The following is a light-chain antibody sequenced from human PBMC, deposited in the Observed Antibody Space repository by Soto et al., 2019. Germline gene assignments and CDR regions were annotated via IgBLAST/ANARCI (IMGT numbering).Light chain of an antibody. V-gene: IGLV7-46*01. CDR1: TGAVTSGHY. CDR2: DTS. Sequence: QAVVTQEPSLTVSPGGTVTLTCGSSTGAVTSGHYPYWFQQKAGQAPRTVIYDTSNKYSWTPARFSGSLLEGNAALTLSGAQRENEADYYCLLSYSVDKGFGCGTKVTVL. CDR3: LLSYSVDKG. J-gene: IGLJ1*01.